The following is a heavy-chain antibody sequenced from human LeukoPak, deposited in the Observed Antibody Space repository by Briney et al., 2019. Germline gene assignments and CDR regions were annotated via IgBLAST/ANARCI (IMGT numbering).Heavy chain of an antibody. Sequence: ASVKVSCKASGYTFTSYGISWVRQAPGQGLEWMGWIIAYNGNTNYAQKLQGRVTMTTDTSTSTAYMELRSLRSDDTAVYYCARSPDSGWPHFFDYWGQGTLVTVSS. CDR1: GYTFTSYG. D-gene: IGHD6-19*01. J-gene: IGHJ4*02. CDR2: IIAYNGNT. CDR3: ARSPDSGWPHFFDY. V-gene: IGHV1-18*01.